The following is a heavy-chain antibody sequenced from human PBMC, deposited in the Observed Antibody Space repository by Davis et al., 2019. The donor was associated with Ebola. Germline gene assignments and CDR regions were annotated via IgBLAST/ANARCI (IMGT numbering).Heavy chain of an antibody. V-gene: IGHV3-9*01. D-gene: IGHD3-10*01. CDR1: GFTFDDYA. Sequence: GGSLRLSCAASGFTFDDYAMHWVRQAPGKGLEWVSGISWNSGSIGYADSVKGRFTISRDNAKNSLYLQMNSLRAEDTAVYYCATRQTPVIRLYGMDVWGQGTTVIVSS. J-gene: IGHJ6*02. CDR3: ATRQTPVIRLYGMDV. CDR2: ISWNSGSI.